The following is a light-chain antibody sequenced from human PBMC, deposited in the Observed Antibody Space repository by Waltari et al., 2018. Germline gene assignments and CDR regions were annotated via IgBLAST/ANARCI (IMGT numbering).Light chain of an antibody. CDR3: CSYAGSSTWV. V-gene: IGLV2-23*01. Sequence: SGSPGQSITISCTGTSSDVGRYNLVSWYQQHPGKAPKLMIYEGSKRPSGVSNRFSGSKSGNTASLTSSGLQAEDEADYYCCSYAGSSTWVFGGGTKLTVL. CDR1: SSDVGRYNL. J-gene: IGLJ3*02. CDR2: EGS.